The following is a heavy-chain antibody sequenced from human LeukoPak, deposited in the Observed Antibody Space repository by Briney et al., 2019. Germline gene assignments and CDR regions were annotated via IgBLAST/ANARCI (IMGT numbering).Heavy chain of an antibody. V-gene: IGHV1-2*04. D-gene: IGHD6-6*01. CDR3: ASSSSSRGGFNDY. CDR1: GYTFTGYY. J-gene: IGHJ4*02. CDR2: INPNSGGT. Sequence: GASVKVSCKASGYTFTGYYMHWVRQAPGQGLEWMGWINPNSGGTNYAQKFQGWVTMTRDTSISTAYMELSRLRSDDTAVYYCASSSSSRGGFNDYWGQGTLVTVSS.